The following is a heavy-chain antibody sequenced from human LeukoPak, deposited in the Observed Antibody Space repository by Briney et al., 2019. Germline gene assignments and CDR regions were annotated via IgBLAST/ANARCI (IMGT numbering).Heavy chain of an antibody. CDR1: GFTFSSYS. V-gene: IGHV3-21*01. CDR2: ISSSSSYI. CDR3: ARDGGSSWYDRYYYYGMDV. J-gene: IGHJ6*02. Sequence: KTGGSLRLSCAASGFTFSSYSMNWVRQAPGKGLEWVSSISSSSSYIYYADSVKGRFTISRDNAKNSLYLQMNSLRAEDTAVYYCARDGGSSWYDRYYYYGMDVWGQGTTVTVSS. D-gene: IGHD6-13*01.